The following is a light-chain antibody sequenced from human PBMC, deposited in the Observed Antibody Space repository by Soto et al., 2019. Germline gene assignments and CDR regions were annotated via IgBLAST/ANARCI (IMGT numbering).Light chain of an antibody. J-gene: IGKJ5*01. Sequence: EIVLTQSPGTLSLSPGAGATLSCRASQSVSSSYIAWYQQRPGQTPSLLIYGASTRATGIPDRFSGSGSGTHFTLTISRLEPGEFAVYYCQHFGGTTFTVGQGTRLEIK. CDR3: QHFGGTTFT. CDR2: GAS. V-gene: IGKV3-20*01. CDR1: QSVSSSY.